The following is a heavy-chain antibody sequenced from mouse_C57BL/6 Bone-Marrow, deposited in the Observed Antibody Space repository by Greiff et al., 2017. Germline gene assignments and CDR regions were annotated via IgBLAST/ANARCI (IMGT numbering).Heavy chain of an antibody. J-gene: IGHJ2*01. V-gene: IGHV1-19*01. Sequence: VQLQQSGPVLVKPGASVKMSCKASGYTFTDYYMNWVKQSHGKSLEWIGVINPYNGGTSYNQKFKGKATLTVDKSSSTAYMELNSLTSEDSAVYYCARRGYVYYFDDWGQGTTLTVSS. D-gene: IGHD3-1*01. CDR1: GYTFTDYY. CDR3: ARRGYVYYFDD. CDR2: INPYNGGT.